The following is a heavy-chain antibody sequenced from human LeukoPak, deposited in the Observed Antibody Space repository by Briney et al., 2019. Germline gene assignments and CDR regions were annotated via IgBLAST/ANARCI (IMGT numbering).Heavy chain of an antibody. V-gene: IGHV4-59*08. CDR2: IYYSGST. CDR1: GGSISSYY. J-gene: IGHJ4*02. D-gene: IGHD4-23*01. CDR3: ARPVRETTVVPFDC. Sequence: KPSETLSLTCTVSGGSISSYYWSWIRQPPGKGLEWIGYIYYSGSTNYNPSLKSRVTISVDTSKNQFSLKLSSVTAADTAVYYCARPVRETTVVPFDCWGQGTLVTVSS.